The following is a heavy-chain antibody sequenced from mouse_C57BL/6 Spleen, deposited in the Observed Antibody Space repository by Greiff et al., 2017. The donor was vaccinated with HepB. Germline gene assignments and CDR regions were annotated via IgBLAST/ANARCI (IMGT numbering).Heavy chain of an antibody. CDR1: GFTFSDYY. D-gene: IGHD1-1*01. Sequence: EVKLMESEGGLVQPGSSMKLSCTASGFTFSDYYMAWVRQVPEKGLEWVANINYDGSSTYYLDSLKSRFIISRDNAKNILYLQMSSLKSEDTATYYCARGSSHYFDYWGQGTTLTVSS. V-gene: IGHV5-16*01. CDR2: INYDGSST. J-gene: IGHJ2*01. CDR3: ARGSSHYFDY.